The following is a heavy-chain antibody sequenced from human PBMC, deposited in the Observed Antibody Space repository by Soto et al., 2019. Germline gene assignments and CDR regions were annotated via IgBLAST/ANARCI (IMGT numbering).Heavy chain of an antibody. D-gene: IGHD2-2*01. Sequence: GGSLRLSCAASGFTFSSYWMHWVRQAPGKGLVWVSRINSDGSSTSHADSVKGRFTISRDNAKNTLYLQMNSLRAEDTAVYYCARDVVPAAITTYYGMDVWGQGTTVTVSS. CDR1: GFTFSSYW. J-gene: IGHJ6*02. CDR2: INSDGSST. CDR3: ARDVVPAAITTYYGMDV. V-gene: IGHV3-74*01.